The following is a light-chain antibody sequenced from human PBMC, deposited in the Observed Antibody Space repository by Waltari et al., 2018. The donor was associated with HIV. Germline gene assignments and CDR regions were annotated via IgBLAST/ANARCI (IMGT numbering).Light chain of an antibody. Sequence: DTVMIQSPDSLTVSLGERATINCKSSQSILYSANNKNYLTWYQHKPGQPPKLLIYWASTRESGVPDRFSGSGSGTDFTLTISSLQAEDVAVYYCQQYYSTPWTFGQGTKVEIK. CDR3: QQYYSTPWT. V-gene: IGKV4-1*01. J-gene: IGKJ1*01. CDR2: WAS. CDR1: QSILYSANNKNY.